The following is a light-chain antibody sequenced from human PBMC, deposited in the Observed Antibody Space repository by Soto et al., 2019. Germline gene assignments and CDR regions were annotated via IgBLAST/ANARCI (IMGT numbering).Light chain of an antibody. V-gene: IGKV1-5*01. Sequence: DIQMTQFPSTLSASVGDRVTITCRASQSIRSWLAWYQQKPGKAPKLLIYDGSSLQSGVPSGFSGSGSGTELTLTLNSLQPDDFATYYCQPYSAYPYTFGQGTTVETK. J-gene: IGKJ2*01. CDR2: DGS. CDR3: QPYSAYPYT. CDR1: QSIRSW.